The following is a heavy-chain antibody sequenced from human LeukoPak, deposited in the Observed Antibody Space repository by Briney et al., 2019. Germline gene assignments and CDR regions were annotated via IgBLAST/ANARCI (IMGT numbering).Heavy chain of an antibody. CDR1: GGSFSGYY. D-gene: IGHD1-1*01. J-gene: IGHJ4*02. V-gene: IGHV4-34*01. CDR3: ARDGNAL. Sequence: SETLSLTCAVYGGSFSGYYWSWIRQPPGKGLEWIGSIYYSGGTYYNPSLKSRVTISIDTSKNQFSLKLRSVTAADTAVYYCARDGNALWGQGTLVTVSS. CDR2: IYYSGGT.